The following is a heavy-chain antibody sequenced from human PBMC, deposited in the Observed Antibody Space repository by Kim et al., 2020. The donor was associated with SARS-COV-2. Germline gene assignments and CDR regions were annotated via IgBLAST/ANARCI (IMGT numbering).Heavy chain of an antibody. CDR2: ISGSGGST. J-gene: IGHJ4*02. Sequence: GGSLRLSCAASGFTFSSYAMSWVRQAPGKGLEWVSAISGSGGSTYYADSVKGRFTISRDNSKNTLYLQMNSLRAEDTAVYYCAKGVKPGIAVAGTEILYWGQGTLVTVSS. V-gene: IGHV3-23*01. CDR1: GFTFSSYA. D-gene: IGHD6-19*01. CDR3: AKGVKPGIAVAGTEILY.